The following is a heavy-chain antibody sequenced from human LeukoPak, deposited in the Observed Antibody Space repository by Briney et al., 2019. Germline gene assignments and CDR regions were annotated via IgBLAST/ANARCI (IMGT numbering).Heavy chain of an antibody. CDR1: GFTFSSYG. CDR2: IWYDGSNK. V-gene: IGHV3-33*01. CDR3: ARDQVRRGGDYYGMDV. D-gene: IGHD2-21*01. J-gene: IGHJ6*02. Sequence: GGSLRLSCAASGFTFSSYGMHWVRQAPGKGLEWVAVIWYDGSNKYYADSVKGRSTISRDNSKNTLYLQMNSLRAEDTAVYYCARDQVRRGGDYYGMDVWGQGTTVTVSS.